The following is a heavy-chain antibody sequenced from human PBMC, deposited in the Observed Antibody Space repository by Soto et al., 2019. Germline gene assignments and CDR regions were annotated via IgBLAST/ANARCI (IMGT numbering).Heavy chain of an antibody. J-gene: IGHJ4*02. D-gene: IGHD6-19*01. Sequence: GGSLRLSCAASGFTFSSYAMSWVRQAPGKGLEWVSAISGSGGSTYYADSLKGRFTISGDNSKNTLYRQMNSLRAEDTAVYYWAKAVASGWYVAWGQGTLVTVSS. CDR1: GFTFSSYA. CDR2: ISGSGGST. CDR3: AKAVASGWYVA. V-gene: IGHV3-23*01.